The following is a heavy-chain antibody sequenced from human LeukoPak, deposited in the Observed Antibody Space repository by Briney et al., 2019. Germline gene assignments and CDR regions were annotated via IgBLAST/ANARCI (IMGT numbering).Heavy chain of an antibody. D-gene: IGHD1-14*01. CDR2: IIPIFGTA. Sequence: ASVKVSCKASGGTFSSYAISWVRQAPGQGLEWMGGIIPIFGTANCAQKFQGRVTITADESTSTAYMELSSLRSEDTAVYYCASSDAKHRTIPEKNWFDPWGQGTLVTVSS. CDR3: ASSDAKHRTIPEKNWFDP. V-gene: IGHV1-69*13. J-gene: IGHJ5*02. CDR1: GGTFSSYA.